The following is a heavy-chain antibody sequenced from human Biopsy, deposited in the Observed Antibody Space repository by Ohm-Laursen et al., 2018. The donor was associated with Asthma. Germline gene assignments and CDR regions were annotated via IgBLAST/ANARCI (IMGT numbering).Heavy chain of an antibody. Sequence: SQTLSLTCTVSGGSISSGAYYWSWDRQPPGKGLEWIGYIYYIGSTYYNPSLKSRVAISLDTSKNQFSLKLSSVTAADTAVYFCARRGGVRRYFDYWGQGTLATVSS. CDR3: ARRGGVRRYFDY. CDR1: GGSISSGAYY. J-gene: IGHJ4*02. D-gene: IGHD3-16*01. V-gene: IGHV4-30-4*01. CDR2: IYYIGST.